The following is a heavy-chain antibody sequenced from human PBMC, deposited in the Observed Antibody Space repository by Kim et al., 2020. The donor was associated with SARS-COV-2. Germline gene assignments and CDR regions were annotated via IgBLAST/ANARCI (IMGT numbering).Heavy chain of an antibody. CDR1: GFTFSRYA. J-gene: IGHJ4*02. CDR2: ISDSGVRT. V-gene: IGHV3-23*01. Sequence: GGSLRLSCAASGFTFSRYAMSWARLAPGKGLEWVSTISDSGVRTHYADSVKGRFTISRDNSKSTLFLQMNSLRAEDTAVYYCEASDYWGQGSLVTVSS. CDR3: EASDY.